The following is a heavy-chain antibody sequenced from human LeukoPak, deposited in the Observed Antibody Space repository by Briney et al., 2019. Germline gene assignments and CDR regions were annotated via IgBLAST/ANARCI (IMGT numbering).Heavy chain of an antibody. V-gene: IGHV3-33*01. J-gene: IGHJ6*02. Sequence: GRSLRLSCAASGFTLSSYGMHWVRQAPGKGLEGVAVIWYDGSNKYYADSVKGRFTISRDNSKNTLYLQMNSLRAEDTAVYYCARGYCSGGSCNYYYGMDVWGQGTTVTVSS. CDR1: GFTLSSYG. D-gene: IGHD2-15*01. CDR2: IWYDGSNK. CDR3: ARGYCSGGSCNYYYGMDV.